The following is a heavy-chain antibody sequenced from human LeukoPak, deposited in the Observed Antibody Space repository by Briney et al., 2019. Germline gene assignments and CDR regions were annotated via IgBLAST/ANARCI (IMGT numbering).Heavy chain of an antibody. CDR3: VRAVGVSARGYFDL. CDR2: ISSSSTTI. D-gene: IGHD2-8*01. Sequence: PGGSLRLSCAASGFTFSTYNMNWVRQAPGKGLEWVSYISSSSTTIYNADSVKGRFTISRDNAKNSLYLQMDSLRVEDTAVYYCVRAVGVSARGYFDLWGRGTLVTVSS. J-gene: IGHJ2*01. CDR1: GFTFSTYN. V-gene: IGHV3-48*01.